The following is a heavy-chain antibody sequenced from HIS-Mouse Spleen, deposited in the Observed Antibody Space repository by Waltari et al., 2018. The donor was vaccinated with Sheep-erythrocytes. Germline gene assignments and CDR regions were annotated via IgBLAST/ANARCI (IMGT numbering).Heavy chain of an antibody. J-gene: IGHJ4*02. V-gene: IGHV2-5*02. CDR3: AHSENYDFWSGYSYYFDY. D-gene: IGHD3-3*01. Sequence: QITLKESGPTLVKPTQTLTLTCPFSGFSLSTSGVGVGWIRQPPGKALEWLALIYWDDDKRYSPSMKSRLTITKDTSKNQVVLTMTNMDPVDTATYYCAHSENYDFWSGYSYYFDYWGQGTLVTVSS. CDR2: IYWDDDK. CDR1: GFSLSTSGVG.